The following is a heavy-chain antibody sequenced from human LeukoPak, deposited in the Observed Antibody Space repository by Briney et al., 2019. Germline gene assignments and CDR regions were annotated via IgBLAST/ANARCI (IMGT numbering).Heavy chain of an antibody. CDR1: GFTFSSYS. D-gene: IGHD3-22*01. V-gene: IGHV3-21*01. CDR3: ARGPRDYESSGYS. Sequence: GGSLRLSCPASGFTFSSYSMNWVRQAPGKGLEWVSSISSSSSSIYYADSVKGRFTNSRDNAKNSLYLQMTSLRAEDTAVYYCARGPRDYESSGYSWGQGTLVTVSS. J-gene: IGHJ4*02. CDR2: ISSSSSSI.